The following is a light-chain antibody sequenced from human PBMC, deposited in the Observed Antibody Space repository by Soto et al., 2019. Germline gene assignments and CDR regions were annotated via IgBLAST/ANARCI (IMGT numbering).Light chain of an antibody. CDR3: QQYGSSRT. CDR2: GAS. CDR1: QSVSSSY. V-gene: IGKV3-20*01. Sequence: FTQARVSLSLAQGERAALSCSFSQSVSSSYLAWYQQKPGQAPRLLIYGASSRATGIPDRFSGSGRGTDFTLSISRLEPEDFAVYYCQQYGSSRTFGQGARWIS. J-gene: IGKJ1*01.